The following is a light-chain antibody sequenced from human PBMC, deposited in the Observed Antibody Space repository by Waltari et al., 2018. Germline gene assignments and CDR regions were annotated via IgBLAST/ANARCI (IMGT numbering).Light chain of an antibody. CDR2: NND. CDR1: NSHIQRNT. J-gene: IGLJ2*01. V-gene: IGLV1-44*01. Sequence: QSVVTQPPSASGTPGQRVAISWSGSNSHIQRNTVTWYQHVPGTAPKHLLYNNDQRPSGVPDRFSGSKSDFSASLAISGLQAEDEGDYYCVSWDDSLNGEIFGGGTRLTVL. CDR3: VSWDDSLNGEI.